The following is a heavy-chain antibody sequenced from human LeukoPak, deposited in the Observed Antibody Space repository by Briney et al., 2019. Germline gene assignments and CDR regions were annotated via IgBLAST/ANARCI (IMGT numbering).Heavy chain of an antibody. CDR2: TSFDGSDN. J-gene: IGHJ4*02. Sequence: GGPLRLSCAASGFTLSSYAMLWVREAPGKGVKSVAVTSFDGSDNYYAHSVKSRFTISRDNSKNTLCLQMNSLRPDDTAVYYCARAPGTMIVVDYWGQGTLVTVSS. D-gene: IGHD3-22*01. CDR1: GFTLSSYA. V-gene: IGHV3-30*04. CDR3: ARAPGTMIVVDY.